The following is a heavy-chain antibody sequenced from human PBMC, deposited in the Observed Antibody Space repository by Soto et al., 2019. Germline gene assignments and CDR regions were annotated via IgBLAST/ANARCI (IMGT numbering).Heavy chain of an antibody. CDR3: ARRSSYGRPYGMDV. CDR1: GGSISSGDYY. CDR2: IYYSGST. J-gene: IGHJ6*02. V-gene: IGHV4-30-4*01. D-gene: IGHD5-18*01. Sequence: SETLSLTCTVSGGSISSGDYYWSWIRQPPGKGLEWIGYIYYSGSTYYNPSLKSRVTISVDTSKNQFSLKLSSVTAADTAVYYCARRSSYGRPYGMDVWGQGTTVTVSS.